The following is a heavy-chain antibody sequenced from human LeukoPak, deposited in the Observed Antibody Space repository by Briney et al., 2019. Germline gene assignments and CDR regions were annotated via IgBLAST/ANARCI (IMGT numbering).Heavy chain of an antibody. D-gene: IGHD1-26*01. CDR3: ARRGFNDYGDY. Sequence: ASVKVSCKASGGTFSSYAISWVRQAPGQGLEWMGGIIPIFGTANYAQKFQGRVTITADESTSTAYMELRSLRSDDTAVYYCARRGFNDYGDYWGQGTLVTVSS. J-gene: IGHJ4*02. V-gene: IGHV1-69*01. CDR2: IIPIFGTA. CDR1: GGTFSSYA.